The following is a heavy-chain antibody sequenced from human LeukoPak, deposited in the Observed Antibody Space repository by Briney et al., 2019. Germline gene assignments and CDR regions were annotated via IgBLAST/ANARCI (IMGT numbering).Heavy chain of an antibody. CDR2: IYYSGST. V-gene: IGHV4-59*08. J-gene: IGHJ4*02. Sequence: SETLSLTCTVSGGSISSYYWSWIRQPPGKGLEWIGYIYYSGSTNYNPSLKSRVTISVDTSKNQFSLKLSSVTATDTAVYFCARSPGTVFDYWGQGTLVTVSS. D-gene: IGHD4-17*01. CDR1: GGSISSYY. CDR3: ARSPGTVFDY.